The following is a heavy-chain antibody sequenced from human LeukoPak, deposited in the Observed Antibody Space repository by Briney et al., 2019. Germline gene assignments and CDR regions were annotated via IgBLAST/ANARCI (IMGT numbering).Heavy chain of an antibody. CDR3: AGGFTGGDY. D-gene: IGHD1-14*01. J-gene: IGHJ4*01. V-gene: IGHV1-2*02. CDR2: INPNGGGS. CDR1: GYTFTDYY. Sequence: AAVKDACLPSGYTFTDYYIHGVRQTPGQGLEWMGWINPNGGGSNYAQKFQGRVTVTRDTSINTAYMELSSLRSDDTALYYCAGGFTGGDYWGHRVIVSVSS.